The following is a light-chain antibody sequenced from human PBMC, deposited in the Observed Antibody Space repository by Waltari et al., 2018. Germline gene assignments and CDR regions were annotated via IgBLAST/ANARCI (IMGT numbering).Light chain of an antibody. CDR1: QDIRKF. V-gene: IGKV1-33*01. J-gene: IGKJ4*01. CDR3: QQYDILPLP. CDR2: DAS. Sequence: DIQMTQSPSSLSASVGDRVTITCQASQDIRKFLNWFQQKPGTAPKVVIYDASNLEKGVPSRFSGSGSGTRFTLTISSLQPYDFATYYCQQYDILPLPFGGGTRVE.